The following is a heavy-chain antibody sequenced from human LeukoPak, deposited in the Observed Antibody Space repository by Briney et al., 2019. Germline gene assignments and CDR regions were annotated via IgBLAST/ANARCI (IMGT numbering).Heavy chain of an antibody. Sequence: GASVKVSCKVSGYSVTEVAIHWVRQAPGKGPEWMGGFDREYGETVFAQKFQGRVTMTRDTSISTAYMELSRLRSEDTAVYYCARDQLRAAAGTKPDYWGQGTLVTVSS. D-gene: IGHD6-13*01. V-gene: IGHV1-24*01. CDR1: GYSVTEVA. J-gene: IGHJ4*02. CDR2: FDREYGET. CDR3: ARDQLRAAAGTKPDY.